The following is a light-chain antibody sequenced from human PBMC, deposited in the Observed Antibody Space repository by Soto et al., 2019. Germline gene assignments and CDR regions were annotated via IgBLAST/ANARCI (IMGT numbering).Light chain of an antibody. CDR3: QLRSNWPPTWT. CDR2: DAS. V-gene: IGKV3-11*01. Sequence: EIVLTQSPATLSLSPGERATLSCRASQSVSSYLAWYQQKPGQAPRLLIYDASSRATGIPARFSGSGSGTDFPLTISSLEPEDFAVYYCQLRSNWPPTWTFGQGTKVELK. J-gene: IGKJ1*01. CDR1: QSVSSY.